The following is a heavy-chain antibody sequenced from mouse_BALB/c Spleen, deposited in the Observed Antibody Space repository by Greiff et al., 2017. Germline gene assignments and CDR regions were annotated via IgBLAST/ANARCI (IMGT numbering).Heavy chain of an antibody. Sequence: QVQLQQPGAELVRPGASVKLSCKASGYTFTSYWINWVKQRPGQGLEWIGNIYPSDSYTNYNQKFKDKATLTVDKSSSTAYMQLSSPTSEDSAVYYCTRSRQLGFAYWGQGTLVTVSA. CDR1: GYTFTSYW. J-gene: IGHJ3*01. D-gene: IGHD3-2*01. CDR2: IYPSDSYT. V-gene: IGHV1-69*02. CDR3: TRSRQLGFAY.